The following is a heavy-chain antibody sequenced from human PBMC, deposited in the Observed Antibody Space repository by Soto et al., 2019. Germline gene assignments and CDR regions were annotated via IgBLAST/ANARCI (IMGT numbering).Heavy chain of an antibody. D-gene: IGHD1-1*01. CDR2: ISTRSTYT. Sequence: QVLLVESGGGLVKVGGSLRLSGEASGFILSDYYMSWVRQTPGKGREWVSYISTRSTYTNYADSVKGRFTISRDNTKNSLYLQMDSLRVEDTAVYYCARDLAWKRGKVGRYYYGMDVWGQGTTVTVSS. CDR1: GFILSDYY. J-gene: IGHJ6*02. CDR3: ARDLAWKRGKVGRYYYGMDV. V-gene: IGHV3-11*06.